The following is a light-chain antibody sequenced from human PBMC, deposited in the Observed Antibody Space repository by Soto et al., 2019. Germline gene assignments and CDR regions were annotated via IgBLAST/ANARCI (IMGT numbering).Light chain of an antibody. Sequence: DIVMTQSPLSLPVTPGEPASISCRSSQSLLYSNGYNYLDWYLQKPGQSPQLLNSLGSNRASGVPDRFSGSGSGTDFTLKISRVEAEDVGVYYCMQALQLRTFGQGTRVEVK. CDR2: LGS. CDR3: MQALQLRT. J-gene: IGKJ1*01. V-gene: IGKV2-28*01. CDR1: QSLLYSNGYNY.